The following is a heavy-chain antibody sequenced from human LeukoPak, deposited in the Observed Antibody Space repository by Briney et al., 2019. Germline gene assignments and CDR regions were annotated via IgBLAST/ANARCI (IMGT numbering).Heavy chain of an antibody. Sequence: GGSLRLSCAASGFTFSDYAMHWVRQTPGKGLEWVAVISYDGNNRYYADSVKGRFPISRDNSKNTLYLQMNSLRAEDTAVYYCARGTCSGYDSPFGYWGQGTLVTVSS. CDR3: ARGTCSGYDSPFGY. J-gene: IGHJ4*02. V-gene: IGHV3-30*04. D-gene: IGHD5-12*01. CDR2: ISYDGNNR. CDR1: GFTFSDYA.